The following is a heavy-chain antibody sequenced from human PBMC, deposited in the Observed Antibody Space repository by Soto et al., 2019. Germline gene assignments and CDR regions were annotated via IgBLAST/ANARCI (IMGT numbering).Heavy chain of an antibody. V-gene: IGHV6-1*01. Sequence: QVQLQQSGPGLVKPSQTLALTCAISGDSVSSDSAAWNWIRQSPSRGLEWLGRTYYRSKWYNDYAVSVNGRITINPDTSKNHFSLQLNSVTPEDTAVYYCVRSRVFTAVAGMATYYYYYGMDVWGQGTTVTVSS. D-gene: IGHD6-19*01. CDR1: GDSVSSDSAA. CDR2: TYYRSKWYN. CDR3: VRSRVFTAVAGMATYYYYYGMDV. J-gene: IGHJ6*02.